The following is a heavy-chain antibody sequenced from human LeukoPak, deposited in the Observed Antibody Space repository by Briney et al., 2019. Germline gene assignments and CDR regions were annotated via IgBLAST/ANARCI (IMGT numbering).Heavy chain of an antibody. CDR2: IKQDGSEK. J-gene: IGHJ4*02. D-gene: IGHD4-17*01. CDR3: ARDRGDRVFDY. Sequence: GGSLRLSCAASGFSFSGYWMPWVRQAPGKGLEWVASIKQDGSEKYYVDSVKGRFTISRDNAKNSLYLQMNSLRAEDTAVYYCARDRGDRVFDYWGQGTLVTVSS. CDR1: GFSFSGYW. V-gene: IGHV3-7*01.